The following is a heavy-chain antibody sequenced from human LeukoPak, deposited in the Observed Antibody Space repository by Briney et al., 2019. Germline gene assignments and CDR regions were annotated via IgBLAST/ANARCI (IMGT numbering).Heavy chain of an antibody. CDR2: ISWDGGST. V-gene: IGHV3-43*01. CDR3: AKVSSKWELRYYGMDV. CDR1: GFTFDDYT. J-gene: IGHJ6*02. D-gene: IGHD1-26*01. Sequence: GGSLRLSCAASGFTFDDYTMHWVRQAPGKGLEWVSLISWDGGSTYYADSVKGRFTISRDNSKSSLYLQMNSLRTEDTALYYCAKVSSKWELRYYGMDVWGQGTTVTVSS.